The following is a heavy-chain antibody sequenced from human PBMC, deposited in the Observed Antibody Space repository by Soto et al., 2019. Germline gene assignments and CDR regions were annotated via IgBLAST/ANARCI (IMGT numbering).Heavy chain of an antibody. V-gene: IGHV4-30-4*01. CDR1: GGSISSGDYY. Sequence: PSETLSLTCTVSGGSISSGDYYWSWIRQPPGKGLEWIGYIYYSGSTYYNPSLKSRVTISVDTSKNQFSLKLSSVTAADTAVYYCARGSWFAEFYYYYGMDVWGQGTTVTVSS. CDR2: IYYSGST. CDR3: ARGSWFAEFYYYYGMDV. D-gene: IGHD3-10*01. J-gene: IGHJ6*02.